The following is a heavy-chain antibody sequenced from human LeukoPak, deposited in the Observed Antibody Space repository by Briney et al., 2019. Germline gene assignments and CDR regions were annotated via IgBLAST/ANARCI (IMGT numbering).Heavy chain of an antibody. CDR1: GFTFSRYS. Sequence: GGSLRLSCAASGFTFSRYSINWVRQAPGRGLEWVSSITSSSSYIYYADSVKGRFTISRDNAKNSLYLQMNSLRAEDTAVYYFAKTFVVVNGEDAFDIWGQGTMVTVSS. D-gene: IGHD2-21*01. J-gene: IGHJ3*02. CDR3: AKTFVVVNGEDAFDI. V-gene: IGHV3-21*01. CDR2: ITSSSSYI.